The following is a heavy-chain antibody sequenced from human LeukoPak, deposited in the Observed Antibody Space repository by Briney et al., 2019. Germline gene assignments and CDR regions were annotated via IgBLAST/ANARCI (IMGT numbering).Heavy chain of an antibody. J-gene: IGHJ4*02. CDR3: ANLGRESVDY. Sequence: PGRSLRLSCAASGFTFSSYGMHWVRQAPGKGLEWVAVIWYDGSNKYYADSVKGRFTISRDNSKNTLYLQMNSLRAEDTAVYYCANLGRESVDYWGQGTLVTVSS. V-gene: IGHV3-33*06. CDR2: IWYDGSNK. D-gene: IGHD7-27*01. CDR1: GFTFSSYG.